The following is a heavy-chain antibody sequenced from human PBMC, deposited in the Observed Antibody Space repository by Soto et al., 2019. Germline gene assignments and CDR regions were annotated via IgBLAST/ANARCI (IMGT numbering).Heavy chain of an antibody. CDR3: AXHLWYSSWTALHHGMDV. D-gene: IGHD6-13*01. CDR2: ISAGGDTT. CDR1: GFTFSSYV. J-gene: IGHJ6*02. Sequence: GGSLRLSCAASGFTFSSYVMTWVRQAPGKGLEWVSGISAGGDTTFYADSVKGRFTISRDNSKNTLYLQMNSLRAEDTAVYYCAXHLWYSSWTALHHGMDVWGQGTTVTVSS. V-gene: IGHV3-23*01.